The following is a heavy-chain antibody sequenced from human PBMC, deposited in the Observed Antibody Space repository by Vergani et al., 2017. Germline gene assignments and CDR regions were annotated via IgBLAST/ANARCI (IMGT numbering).Heavy chain of an antibody. V-gene: IGHV4-34*01. J-gene: IGHJ1*01. CDR3: SRGWNTYYYDSTPPQH. D-gene: IGHD3-22*01. Sequence: QVQLQQWGAGLLKPSETLSLTCAVYGGSFSGYYWSWIRQPPGKGLEWIGEINHSGSTNYNPSLKSRVTISVDTSKNQFSLKLSYVTAADTAVYYCSRGWNTYYYDSTPPQHWGQGTLVTVSS. CDR1: GGSFSGYY. CDR2: INHSGST.